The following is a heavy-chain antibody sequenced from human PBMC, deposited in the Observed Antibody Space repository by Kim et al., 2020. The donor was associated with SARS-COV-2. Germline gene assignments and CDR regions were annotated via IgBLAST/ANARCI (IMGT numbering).Heavy chain of an antibody. CDR3: ARLVETYYYYYGMDV. CDR1: GGSISSSSYY. V-gene: IGHV4-39*01. CDR2: IYYSGNT. J-gene: IGHJ6*01. Sequence: SETLSLTCTVSGGSISSSSYYWGWIRQPPGKGLEWIGSIYYSGNTYYNPSLKSRVTISVDTYKNQFSLKLSSVTAADTDVYDWARLVETYYYYYGMDV.